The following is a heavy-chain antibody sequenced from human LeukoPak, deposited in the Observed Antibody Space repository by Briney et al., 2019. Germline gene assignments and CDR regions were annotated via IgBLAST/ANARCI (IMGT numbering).Heavy chain of an antibody. V-gene: IGHV3-48*04. D-gene: IGHD3-10*01. Sequence: PGGSLRLSCAASGFTFSSYWMSWVRQAPGKGLEWVSYISSSSSTIYYADSVKGRFTISRDNAKNSLYLQMNSLRAEDTAVYYCARDLYYYGSGSPDYWGQGTLVTVSS. CDR2: ISSSSSTI. CDR3: ARDLYYYGSGSPDY. CDR1: GFTFSSYW. J-gene: IGHJ4*02.